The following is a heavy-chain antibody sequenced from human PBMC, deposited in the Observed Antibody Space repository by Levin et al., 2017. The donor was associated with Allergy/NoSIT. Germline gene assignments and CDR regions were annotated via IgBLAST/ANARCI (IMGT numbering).Heavy chain of an antibody. V-gene: IGHV4-61*02. CDR2: IYTSGST. CDR3: ARTMTTVTTWIYFDY. CDR1: GGSISSGSYY. J-gene: IGHJ4*02. Sequence: SETLSLTCTVSGGSISSGSYYWSWIRQPAGTGLEWIGRIYTSGSTNYNPSLKSRVTISVDTSKNQFSLKLSSVTAADTAVYYCARTMTTVTTWIYFDYWGQGTLVTVSS. D-gene: IGHD4-17*01.